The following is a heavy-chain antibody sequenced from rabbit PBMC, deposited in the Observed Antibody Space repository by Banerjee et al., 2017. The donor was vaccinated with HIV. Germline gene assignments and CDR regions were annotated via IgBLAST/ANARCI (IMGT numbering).Heavy chain of an antibody. CDR1: GFDFSSYG. CDR2: IYPNFGST. D-gene: IGHD6-1*01. Sequence: QEQLVESGGGLVQPGGSLKLSCKASGFDFSSYGVSWVRQAPGKGLEWIGYIYPNFGSTDYASWVNGRFTISLDNAQNTVFLQMTSLTAADTATYFCARGTRYVGYAGYGYAPFNLWGPGTLVTV. V-gene: IGHV1S47*01. J-gene: IGHJ4*01. CDR3: ARGTRYVGYAGYGYAPFNL.